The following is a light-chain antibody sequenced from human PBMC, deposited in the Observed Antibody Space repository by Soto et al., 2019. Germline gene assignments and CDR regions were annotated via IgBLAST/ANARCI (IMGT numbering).Light chain of an antibody. CDR2: DNN. Sequence: QSVLTQPPSVSAAPGQKVTISCSGSSSNIGSNYVSWYQHLPGTAPKLLIYDNNKRPSGIPDRFPGSQSGTSATLGITGLQTGDEADYYCGTWDSSLSAVFGGGTKVTVL. V-gene: IGLV1-51*01. J-gene: IGLJ2*01. CDR3: GTWDSSLSAV. CDR1: SSNIGSNY.